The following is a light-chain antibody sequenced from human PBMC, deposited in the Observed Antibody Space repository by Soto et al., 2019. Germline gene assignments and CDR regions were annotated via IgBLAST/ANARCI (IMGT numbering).Light chain of an antibody. CDR3: QQYNNWPPYT. J-gene: IGKJ2*01. CDR2: GAS. CDR1: KSVTSN. Sequence: EIVMTQSPATLSVSPGERATLSCRASKSVTSNLAWYQQKPGQAPRLLIYGASTRATGIPARFSGSGSGTEFTLTFSSLQSEDFAVYYCQQYNNWPPYTFGQGTKLQIK. V-gene: IGKV3-15*01.